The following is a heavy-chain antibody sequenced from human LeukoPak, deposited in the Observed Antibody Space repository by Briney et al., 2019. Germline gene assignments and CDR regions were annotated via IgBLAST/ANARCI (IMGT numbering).Heavy chain of an antibody. CDR1: GGFISSSSYY. Sequence: SETLSLTCTVSGGFISSSSYYWGWIRQPPGKGLEWIGYIYYSGSTNYNPSLKSRVTISVDTSKNQFSLKLSSVTAADTAVYYCARVSYDYVWGSYRYRFDYWGQGTLVTVSS. CDR2: IYYSGST. D-gene: IGHD3-16*02. J-gene: IGHJ4*02. CDR3: ARVSYDYVWGSYRYRFDY. V-gene: IGHV4-61*05.